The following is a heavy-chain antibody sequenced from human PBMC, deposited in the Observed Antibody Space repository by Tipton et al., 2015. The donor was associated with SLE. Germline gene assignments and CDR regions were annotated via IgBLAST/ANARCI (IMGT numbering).Heavy chain of an antibody. CDR2: INHSGNT. D-gene: IGHD6-13*01. CDR1: GGSFSGYY. V-gene: IGHV4-34*01. CDR3: AGQQLKAFDI. Sequence: TLSLTCAVYGGSFSGYYWSWIRQPPGKGLEWIGEINHSGNTNYNPSLKSRVTISVDTSKNQFSLKLNSVTAADTAVYYCAGQQLKAFDIWGQGTMVTVSS. J-gene: IGHJ3*02.